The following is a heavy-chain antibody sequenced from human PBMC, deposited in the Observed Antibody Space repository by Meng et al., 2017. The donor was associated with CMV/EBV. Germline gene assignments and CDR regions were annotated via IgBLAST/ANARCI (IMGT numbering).Heavy chain of an antibody. CDR3: ARDTDSRRWSGYYGWFDP. V-gene: IGHV3-48*04. J-gene: IGHJ5*02. D-gene: IGHD3-3*01. CDR2: IKSGGDTK. CDR1: GFTFSSHS. Sequence: GGSLRLSCAASGFTFSSHSMNWVRQAPGKGLEWVSYIKSGGDTKHYAASVKGRFTISRDNAENSLYLQMNSLRAEDTAVYYCARDTDSRRWSGYYGWFDPWGQGTLVTVSS.